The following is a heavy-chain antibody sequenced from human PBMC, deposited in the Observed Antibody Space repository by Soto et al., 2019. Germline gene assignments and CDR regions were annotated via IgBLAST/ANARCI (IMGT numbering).Heavy chain of an antibody. D-gene: IGHD5-12*01. Sequence: TSETLSLTCTVSGGSISSDSYYWGWVRQPPGKGLEWIGTIDYSGNTYYNPSLKSRVTISVDTSKTQFSLNLSSVTAADTAVYYCARPYSAYERHFDYWGRGTLVTVSS. CDR3: ARPYSAYERHFDY. CDR1: GGSISSDSYY. V-gene: IGHV4-39*01. J-gene: IGHJ4*02. CDR2: IDYSGNT.